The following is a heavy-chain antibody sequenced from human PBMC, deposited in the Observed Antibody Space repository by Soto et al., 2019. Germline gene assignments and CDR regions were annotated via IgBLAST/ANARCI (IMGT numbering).Heavy chain of an antibody. CDR2: INHSGST. CDR1: GGSFSGYY. CDR3: ARGLPEPADVANWLDP. D-gene: IGHD2-2*01. V-gene: IGHV4-34*01. Sequence: QVQLQQWGAGLLKPSETLSLTCAVYGGSFSGYYWSWIRQPPGKGLECIGEINHSGSTNYNPSLKSRVTISVDASITQAYLKLSSVIAGDTAVYYCARGLPEPADVANWLDPWVQGTLVTGFS. J-gene: IGHJ5*02.